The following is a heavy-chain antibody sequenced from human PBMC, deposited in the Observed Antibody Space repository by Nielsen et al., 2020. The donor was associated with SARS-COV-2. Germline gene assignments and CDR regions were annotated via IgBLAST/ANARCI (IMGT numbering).Heavy chain of an antibody. J-gene: IGHJ6*02. CDR2: ISDSSSYT. V-gene: IGHV3-11*06. D-gene: IGHD6-19*01. CDR3: ARDLIAVAGTDYYYYGMDV. Sequence: GGSLRLSCAASGFTFSDYYMSWIRQAPGKGLEWVSYISDSSSYTNYAESVKGRFTISRENAKNSLYLQMNSLRAGDTAVYYCARDLIAVAGTDYYYYGMDVWGQGTTVTVSS. CDR1: GFTFSDYY.